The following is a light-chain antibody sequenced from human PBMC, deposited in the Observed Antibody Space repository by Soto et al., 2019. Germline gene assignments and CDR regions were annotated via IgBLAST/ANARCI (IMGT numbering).Light chain of an antibody. J-gene: IGKJ1*01. CDR2: DAS. CDR3: QQYETLPRT. V-gene: IGKV1-33*01. CDR1: HNINDY. Sequence: DIQMTQSPSSLSASVGDRVTITCQASHNINDYVNWYQQKPGKAPKLLIYDASHLATGVPSRFIGSGYGTYFTFTISSLQPEDIATYYCQQYETLPRTFGQGTKVEIK.